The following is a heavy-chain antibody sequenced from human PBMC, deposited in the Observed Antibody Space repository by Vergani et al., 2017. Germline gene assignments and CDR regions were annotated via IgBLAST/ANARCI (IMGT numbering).Heavy chain of an antibody. CDR2: ISSSSSYI. CDR3: ARDPGEYYYGSGSYSYGMDV. V-gene: IGHV3-21*01. CDR1: GFTFSSYS. J-gene: IGHJ6*02. Sequence: EVQLVESGGGLVKPGGSLRLSCAASGFTFSSYSMNWVRQAPGKGLEWVSSISSSSSYIYYADSVKGRFTISRDNAKNSLYLQMNSLRAEDTAVYYCARDPGEYYYGSGSYSYGMDVWGQXP. D-gene: IGHD3-10*01.